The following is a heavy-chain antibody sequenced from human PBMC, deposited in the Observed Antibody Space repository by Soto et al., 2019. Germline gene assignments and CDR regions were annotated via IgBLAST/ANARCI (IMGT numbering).Heavy chain of an antibody. V-gene: IGHV1-69*13. Sequence: GASVKVSCKASGGTFSSYAISWVRQAPGQGLEWMGGIIPIFGTANYAQKFQGRVTITADESTSTAYMGLSSLRSEDTAVYYCARDQPQAYCGGDCYYRYGMDVWGQGTTATVSS. D-gene: IGHD2-21*02. CDR3: ARDQPQAYCGGDCYYRYGMDV. CDR1: GGTFSSYA. CDR2: IIPIFGTA. J-gene: IGHJ6*02.